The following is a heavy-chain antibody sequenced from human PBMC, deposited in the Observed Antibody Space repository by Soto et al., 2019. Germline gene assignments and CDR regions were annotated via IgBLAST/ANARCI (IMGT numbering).Heavy chain of an antibody. Sequence: QLQLQESGPGLVKPSETLSLTCTVSGGSISSSSYSWGWLRQPPGKGLEWIGSIYYSGSTYYNPSLKILVTISGDTSKNQCSLKLSSVTAADAAVYYCARGHGRYGFDYWGQGTLVTVSS. D-gene: IGHD5-18*01. CDR1: GGSISSSSYS. J-gene: IGHJ4*02. CDR3: ARGHGRYGFDY. V-gene: IGHV4-39*01. CDR2: IYYSGST.